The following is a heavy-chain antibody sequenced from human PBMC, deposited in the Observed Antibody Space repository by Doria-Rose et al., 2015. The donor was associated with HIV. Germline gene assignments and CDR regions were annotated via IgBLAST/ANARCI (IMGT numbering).Heavy chain of an antibody. CDR3: ARVLSGTYDY. J-gene: IGHJ4*02. D-gene: IGHD1-26*01. V-gene: IGHV4-59*01. Sequence: QVQLQESGPGLVKPSETLSLTCSVSGGSISHYYWSWIRQPPGKGLEYIGDIFYTGSTNYSPSIKSRVSISIDTSKNKFSLRLSSVTAADTAVYYCARVLSGTYDYWGQGTLVTVSS. CDR2: IFYTGST. CDR1: GGSISHYY.